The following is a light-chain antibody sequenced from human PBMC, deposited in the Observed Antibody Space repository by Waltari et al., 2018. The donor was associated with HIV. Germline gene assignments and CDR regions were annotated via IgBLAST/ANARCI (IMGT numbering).Light chain of an antibody. CDR1: QSVNDNY. CDR2: AAS. J-gene: IGKJ1*01. CDR3: QQFGTSPPMWT. V-gene: IGKV3-20*01. Sequence: EIVLTQSPGTLSLSPGEGASLSCRASQSVNDNYLAWYQQKPGQAPRLLSYAASSRATGIPDRFSGSGSGTDFTLTISRLEPEDFAVYYCQQFGTSPPMWTFGQGTKVEIK.